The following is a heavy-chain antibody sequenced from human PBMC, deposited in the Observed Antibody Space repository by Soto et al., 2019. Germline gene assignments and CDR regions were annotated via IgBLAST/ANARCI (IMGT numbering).Heavy chain of an antibody. D-gene: IGHD2-15*01. J-gene: IGHJ4*02. CDR2: INHSGST. CDR3: ARGPLCSGGSCTGVDFDY. CDR1: GGSFSGYY. V-gene: IGHV4-34*01. Sequence: ASETLSLTCAVYGGSFSGYYWSWIRQPPGKGLEWIGEINHSGSTNYNPSLKSRVTISVDTSKNQFSLKLSSVTAADTAVYYCARGPLCSGGSCTGVDFDYWGQGTLVTVSS.